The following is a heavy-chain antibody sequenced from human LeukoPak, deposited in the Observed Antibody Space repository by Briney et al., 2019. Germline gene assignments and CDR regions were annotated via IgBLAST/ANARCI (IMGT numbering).Heavy chain of an antibody. CDR2: IRSTAYGGTT. V-gene: IGHV3-49*04. CDR1: GFTFGDYA. CDR3: TKGSALSPYYYDSSGSDYFDY. Sequence: PGGSLRLSCTASGFTFGDYAMSWVRQAPGKGLEWVGFIRSTAYGGTTEYAASVKGRFTISRDDSKSIAYLQMNSLKTEDTAVYYCTKGSALSPYYYDSSGSDYFDYWGQGTLVTVSS. J-gene: IGHJ4*02. D-gene: IGHD3-22*01.